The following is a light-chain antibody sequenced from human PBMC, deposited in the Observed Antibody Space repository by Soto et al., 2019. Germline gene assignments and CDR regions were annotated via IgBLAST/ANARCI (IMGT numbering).Light chain of an antibody. J-gene: IGKJ4*01. Sequence: EIVMTQSPVTLSVSPGERATLSCRASQSVTNSYLAWYQQKPGQAPRLLIFGASTRAAGIPARFSGSGSGTEFTLTISSLQSEDFAVYYCQQYNNWPPLTFGGGTKVDIK. CDR3: QQYNNWPPLT. CDR1: QSVTNSY. CDR2: GAS. V-gene: IGKV3-15*01.